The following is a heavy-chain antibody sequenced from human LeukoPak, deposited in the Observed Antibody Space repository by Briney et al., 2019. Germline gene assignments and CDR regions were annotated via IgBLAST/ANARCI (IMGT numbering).Heavy chain of an antibody. D-gene: IGHD3-22*01. V-gene: IGHV3-9*01. CDR2: ISWNSGSI. J-gene: IGHJ4*02. CDR3: AKDIGYYYDSSGYPDY. Sequence: PGRSLRLSCAASGFTFDDYVMHWVRQAPGKGLEWVSGISWNSGSIGYADSVKGRFTISRDNAKNSLYLQMNSLRAEDTALYYRAKDIGYYYDSSGYPDYWGQGTLVTVSS. CDR1: GFTFDDYV.